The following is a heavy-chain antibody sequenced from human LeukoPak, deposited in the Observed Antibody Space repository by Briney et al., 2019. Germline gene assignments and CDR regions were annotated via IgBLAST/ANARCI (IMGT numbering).Heavy chain of an antibody. D-gene: IGHD2-2*01. CDR3: ARHSDCSSTSCYSLEYFDY. CDR1: GGSISSYY. J-gene: IGHJ4*02. V-gene: IGHV4-59*04. CDR2: IYYSGST. Sequence: PSETLSLTCTVSGGSISSYYWSWIRQPPGKGLEWIGYIYYSGSTYYNPSLKSRVTISVDTSKNQFSLKLSSVTAADTAVYYCARHSDCSSTSCYSLEYFDYWGQGTLVTVSS.